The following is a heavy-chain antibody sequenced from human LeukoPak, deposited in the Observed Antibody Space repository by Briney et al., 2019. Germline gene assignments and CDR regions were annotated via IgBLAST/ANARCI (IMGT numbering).Heavy chain of an antibody. D-gene: IGHD2-2*01. J-gene: IGHJ4*02. CDR3: AKVGASCWESISY. CDR2: ISDSGSSP. CDR1: GFTFSSYA. V-gene: IGHV3-23*01. Sequence: TGGSLRLSCAASGFTFSSYAMSWVRQAPGKGLELVSSISDSGSSPYYADSVKGRFTISRDNSKNALYLQMHSLRAEDTAVYYCAKVGASCWESISYWGQGTLVTVSS.